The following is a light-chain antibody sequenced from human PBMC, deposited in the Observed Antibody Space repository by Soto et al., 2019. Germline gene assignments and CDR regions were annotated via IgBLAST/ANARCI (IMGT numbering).Light chain of an antibody. J-gene: IGLJ2*01. Sequence: QSLLTQPASVSGSPGQSITISCTGTSSDVGSHNLVSWYQQHPGKAPKLMIYEGSKRPSGVSNRFSGSKSGNTASLTISGLQAEDEADYYCCSYAGSTTFVVFGGGTKLTVL. V-gene: IGLV2-23*01. CDR1: SSDVGSHNL. CDR3: CSYAGSTTFVV. CDR2: EGS.